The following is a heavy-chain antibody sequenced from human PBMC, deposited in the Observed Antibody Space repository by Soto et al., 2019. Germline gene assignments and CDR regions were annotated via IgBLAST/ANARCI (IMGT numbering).Heavy chain of an antibody. CDR1: GASISSGDYH. J-gene: IGHJ4*02. CDR2: IYNSGNT. Sequence: QVQLQESGPGLVKPSQTLSLTCTVSGASISSGDYHWSWIRQPPGKGLEWIGYIYNSGNTYYTPSLESRGTISRDTSKNHFSLNLSSVTAADTAVYFCARGDFTMFRGAASHWGQGTLVTVSS. D-gene: IGHD3-10*01. CDR3: ARGDFTMFRGAASH. V-gene: IGHV4-30-4*01.